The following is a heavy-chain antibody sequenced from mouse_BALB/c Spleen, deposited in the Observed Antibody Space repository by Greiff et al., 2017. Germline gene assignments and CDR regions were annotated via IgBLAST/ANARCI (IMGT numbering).Heavy chain of an antibody. CDR1: GFSLTSYG. D-gene: IGHD2-4*01. V-gene: IGHV2-3*01. Sequence: QVQLQQSGPGLVAPSQSLSITCTVSGFSLTSYGVSWVRQPPGKGLEWLGVIWGDGGTNYHSALISRLGISKDNSKCQVFLILNSLQTDDTATYYCAKEGHDFAWFAYWGQGTLVTVSA. J-gene: IGHJ3*01. CDR2: IWGDGGT. CDR3: AKEGHDFAWFAY.